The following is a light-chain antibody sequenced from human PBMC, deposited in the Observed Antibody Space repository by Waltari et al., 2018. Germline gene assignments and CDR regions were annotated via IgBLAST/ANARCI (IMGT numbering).Light chain of an antibody. CDR1: QTILYTSNNKSY. CDR2: WAS. J-gene: IGKJ1*01. CDR3: QKYYSTPQT. V-gene: IGKV4-1*01. Sequence: DVVMTQSPDSLAVSLGERASINCKSSQTILYTSNNKSYLAWYQQKPGQPPQLRIYWASTRESGVPDRFSGSGSGTDFSLTISSLQAEDVSVYYCQKYYSTPQTFGQGTKVDIK.